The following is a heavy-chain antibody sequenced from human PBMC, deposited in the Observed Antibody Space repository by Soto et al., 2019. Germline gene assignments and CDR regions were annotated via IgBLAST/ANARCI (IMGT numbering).Heavy chain of an antibody. D-gene: IGHD3-10*01. CDR1: GYTFTSYA. Sequence: GASVKVSCKASGYTFTSYAMHWVRQAPGQRLEWMGWINAGNGNTKYSQKFQGRVTITRDTSASTAYMELSGLRSEDTAVYYCARSAVVLLWFGELNFDYWGQGTLVTVST. CDR2: INAGNGNT. CDR3: ARSAVVLLWFGELNFDY. J-gene: IGHJ4*02. V-gene: IGHV1-3*01.